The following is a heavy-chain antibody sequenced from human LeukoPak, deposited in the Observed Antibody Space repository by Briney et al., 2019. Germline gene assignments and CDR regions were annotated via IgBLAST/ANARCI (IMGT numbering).Heavy chain of an antibody. CDR3: AKRAIYYDSSGYYFDY. CDR2: ISGSGDST. D-gene: IGHD3-22*01. J-gene: IGHJ4*02. V-gene: IGHV3-23*01. CDR1: GFTFSSYA. Sequence: GGSLRLSCAASGFTFSSYAMSWVRQAPGKGLEWVSAISGSGDSTYYADSVKGRFTISRDNSKNTLYLQMNSLRAEDTAVYYCAKRAIYYDSSGYYFDYWGQGTLVTVSS.